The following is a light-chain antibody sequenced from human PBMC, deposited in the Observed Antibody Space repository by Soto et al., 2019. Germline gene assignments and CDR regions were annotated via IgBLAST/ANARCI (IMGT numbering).Light chain of an antibody. CDR2: GAS. CDR3: QHYGTSQT. CDR1: QRVSSNY. Sequence: EMVLTQSPGTLSLSPGERATLSSRASQRVSSNYLAWYQQKPGQAPRLLLYGASSRATGIPDRFSGSGSGTDFTLTISRLEPEDFAVYYCQHYGTSQTFGQGTKVEIK. V-gene: IGKV3-20*01. J-gene: IGKJ1*01.